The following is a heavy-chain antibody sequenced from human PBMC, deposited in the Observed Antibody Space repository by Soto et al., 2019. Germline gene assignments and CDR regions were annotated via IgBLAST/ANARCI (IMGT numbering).Heavy chain of an antibody. CDR3: ARGGSAERRTDGDYYYYYPMDV. Sequence: GGSLRLSCTASGFTFDDYAMHWVRQAPGKGLEWVASISTNSDYIYHADSVKGRFTVSRDNAKKSLFLEMTTLRDDDTAVYYCARGGSAERRTDGDYYYYYPMDVWGQGTTVTVSS. CDR2: ISTNSDYI. V-gene: IGHV3-21*01. CDR1: GFTFDDYA. D-gene: IGHD3-16*01. J-gene: IGHJ6*02.